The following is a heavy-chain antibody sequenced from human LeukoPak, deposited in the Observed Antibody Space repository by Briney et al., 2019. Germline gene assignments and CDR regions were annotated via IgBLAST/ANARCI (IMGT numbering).Heavy chain of an antibody. J-gene: IGHJ4*02. Sequence: KPSETLSLTCAVYGGSFSGYYWSWIRQPPGKGLEWIGEINHSGSTNYNPSLKSRVTISVDTSKNQFSLKLSSVTAADTAVYYCARGQMYYYDSSGYFDYWGQGTLVTVSS. V-gene: IGHV4-34*01. CDR1: GGSFSGYY. D-gene: IGHD3-22*01. CDR2: INHSGST. CDR3: ARGQMYYYDSSGYFDY.